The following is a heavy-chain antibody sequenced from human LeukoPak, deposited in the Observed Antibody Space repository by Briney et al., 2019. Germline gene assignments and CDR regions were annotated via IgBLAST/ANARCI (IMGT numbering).Heavy chain of an antibody. CDR2: ISSDGSTT. V-gene: IGHV3-74*01. D-gene: IGHD3-22*01. J-gene: IGHJ4*02. CDR3: ARDDSSGYRCDN. CDR1: GFTFRSYW. Sequence: PGGSLRLSCAAPGFTFRSYWMHWVRHVPGRGLVWVSRISSDGSTTNYADSVKGRFTISRDNAKNTLYLQMNSLRAEDTAVYYCARDDSSGYRCDNWGQGTLVTVSS.